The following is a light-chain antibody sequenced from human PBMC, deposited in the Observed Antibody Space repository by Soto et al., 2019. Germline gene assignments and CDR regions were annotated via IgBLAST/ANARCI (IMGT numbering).Light chain of an antibody. V-gene: IGLV1-40*01. CDR1: SSKIGAGYD. CDR2: GNS. J-gene: IGLJ1*01. Sequence: QPALTQPPSVSWAPGQRVTISCTGSSSKIGAGYDVHWYQQLPGTAPKLLIYGNSNRPSGVPDRFSGSKSGTSASLAITGLQAEDEADYYCQSYDSSLSGYVFGTGTKVTVL. CDR3: QSYDSSLSGYV.